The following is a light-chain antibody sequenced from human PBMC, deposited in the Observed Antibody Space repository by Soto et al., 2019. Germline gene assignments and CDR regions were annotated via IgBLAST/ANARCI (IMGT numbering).Light chain of an antibody. CDR2: GAS. CDR1: QSISSY. CDR3: QQYNNWPPIT. Sequence: TQSPATLSVSPGQRVTLSCRASQSISSYLAWYQQRPGQPSRLLIYGASTRATGIPARFSGSGSGTEFTLTISSLQSEDFAVYYCQQYNNWPPITFGQGTRLEIK. J-gene: IGKJ5*01. V-gene: IGKV3-15*01.